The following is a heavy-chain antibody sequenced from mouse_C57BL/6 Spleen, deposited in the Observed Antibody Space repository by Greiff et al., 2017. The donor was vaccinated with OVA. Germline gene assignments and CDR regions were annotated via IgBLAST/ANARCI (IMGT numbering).Heavy chain of an antibody. Sequence: QVQLQQPGAELVRPGSSVKLSCKASGYTFTSYWMDWVKQRPGQGLEWIGNIYPSDSETHYNQKFKDKATLTVDKSSSTAYMQLSSLTSEDSAVYYCARSYSNYEAMDYWGQGTSVTVSS. D-gene: IGHD2-5*01. CDR2: IYPSDSET. J-gene: IGHJ4*01. V-gene: IGHV1-61*01. CDR3: ARSYSNYEAMDY. CDR1: GYTFTSYW.